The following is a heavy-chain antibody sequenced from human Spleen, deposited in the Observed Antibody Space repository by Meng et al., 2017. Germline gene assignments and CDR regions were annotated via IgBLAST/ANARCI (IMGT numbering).Heavy chain of an antibody. V-gene: IGHV4-31*01. Sequence: GQPQESAPGLVKPSQTLSLTCTVSGGSISSGGYYWSWIRHHPGKGLEWIGYIYYSGSTYYNPSLKSLVTISVDTSKNQFSLKLSSVTAADTAVYYCARVTTVTDIYFDYWGQGTLVTVSS. CDR1: GGSISSGGYY. CDR3: ARVTTVTDIYFDY. D-gene: IGHD4-17*01. CDR2: IYYSGST. J-gene: IGHJ4*02.